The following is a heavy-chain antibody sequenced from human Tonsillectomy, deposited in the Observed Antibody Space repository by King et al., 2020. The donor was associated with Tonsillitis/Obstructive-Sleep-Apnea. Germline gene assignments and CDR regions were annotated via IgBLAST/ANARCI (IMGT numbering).Heavy chain of an antibody. J-gene: IGHJ3*02. CDR3: TRDQLELLRDVLDI. CDR2: MRSHLYGGTT. CDR1: GFNVGDYG. Sequence: VQLVESGGGLVKPGRALRVSCTASGFNVGDYGLNWFRQAPGKGLEWVGFMRSHLYGGTTDYSASVKGRFTISRDDPKSIAYLQMNSLKIEDTAVYYCTRDQLELLRDVLDIWGQGTMVTVSS. V-gene: IGHV3-49*05. D-gene: IGHD1-1*01.